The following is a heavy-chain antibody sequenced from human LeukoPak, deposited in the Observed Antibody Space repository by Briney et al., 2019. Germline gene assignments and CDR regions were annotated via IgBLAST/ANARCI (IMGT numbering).Heavy chain of an antibody. V-gene: IGHV1-24*01. J-gene: IGHJ6*02. Sequence: GASVKVSCKASGYTFTSYYMHWVRQAPGKGLEWMGGFDPEDGETIYAQKFQGRVTMTEDTSTDTAYMELSSLRSEDTAVYYCATQLELRYYYYGMDVWGQGTTVTVSS. D-gene: IGHD1-1*01. CDR3: ATQLELRYYYYGMDV. CDR2: FDPEDGET. CDR1: GYTFTSYY.